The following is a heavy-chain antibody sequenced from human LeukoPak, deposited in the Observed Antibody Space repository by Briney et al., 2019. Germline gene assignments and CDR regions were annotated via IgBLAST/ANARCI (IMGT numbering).Heavy chain of an antibody. V-gene: IGHV1-2*02. CDR3: ARRIAAPGHDAFDL. CDR1: GYTFTDYY. CDR2: INPNSGDT. D-gene: IGHD6-13*01. J-gene: IGHJ3*01. Sequence: ASVKVSCKSSGYTFTDYYMHWVRQAPGQGLEWMGWINPNSGDTNYAQNFQGRVTMTRDTSIRTAYMELSRLRSDDTAVFYCARRIAAPGHDAFDLWGQGTMVTVSS.